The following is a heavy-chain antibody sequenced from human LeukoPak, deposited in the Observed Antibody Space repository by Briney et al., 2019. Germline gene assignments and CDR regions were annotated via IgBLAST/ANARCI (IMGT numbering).Heavy chain of an antibody. J-gene: IGHJ6*03. CDR1: GYSFTNYW. CDR2: IYPGDPDT. V-gene: IGHV5-51*01. CDR3: ARIGSGGKIIYYYYYMDV. D-gene: IGHD2-15*01. Sequence: GESLKISCKGSGYSFTNYWIVWVRQLPGKGLEWMGMIYPGDPDTRYSPSFQGQVTISADKSISTAYLQWSSLKASDTAMYYCARIGSGGKIIYYYYYMDVWGKGTTVTVSS.